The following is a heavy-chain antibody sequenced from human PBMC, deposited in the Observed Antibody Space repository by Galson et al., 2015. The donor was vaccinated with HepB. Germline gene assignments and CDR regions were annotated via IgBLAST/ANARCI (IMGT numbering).Heavy chain of an antibody. J-gene: IGHJ4*02. CDR2: IIPIFGTA. CDR1: GGTFSSYA. D-gene: IGHD5-18*01. V-gene: IGHV1-69*13. Sequence: SVKASCKASGGTFSSYAISWVRQAPGQGLEWMGGIIPIFGTANYAQKFQGRVTITADESTSTAYMELSSLRSEDTAVYYCARARGYSYGIFDYWGQGTLVTVSS. CDR3: ARARGYSYGIFDY.